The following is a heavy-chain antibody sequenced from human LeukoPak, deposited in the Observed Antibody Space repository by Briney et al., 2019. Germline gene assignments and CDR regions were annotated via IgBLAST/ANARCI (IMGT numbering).Heavy chain of an antibody. CDR3: ARGTRNAFDY. D-gene: IGHD2-2*01. J-gene: IGHJ4*02. Sequence: SQTLSLTCAISGDSVSSNSAAWNWFRQSPSRGLEWLGRTYYRSKWFNVHAVSVKSRMTLDADTSKNQFSLQLSSMTPEDTAVYYCARGTRNAFDYWGQGILVTVSS. CDR1: GDSVSSNSAA. CDR2: TYYRSKWFN. V-gene: IGHV6-1*01.